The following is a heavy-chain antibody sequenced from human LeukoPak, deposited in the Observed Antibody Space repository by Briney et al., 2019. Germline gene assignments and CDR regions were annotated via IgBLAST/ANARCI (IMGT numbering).Heavy chain of an antibody. CDR3: ARDRFLEWLVGAFDI. D-gene: IGHD3-3*01. V-gene: IGHV1-18*01. J-gene: IGHJ3*02. Sequence: ASVKVSCKASGYTFTSYGISWVRQAPGQGLEWMGWISAYNDNTNYAQKLQGRVTMTTDTSTSTAYMELRSLRSDDTAVYYCARDRFLEWLVGAFDIWGQGTMVTVSS. CDR1: GYTFTSYG. CDR2: ISAYNDNT.